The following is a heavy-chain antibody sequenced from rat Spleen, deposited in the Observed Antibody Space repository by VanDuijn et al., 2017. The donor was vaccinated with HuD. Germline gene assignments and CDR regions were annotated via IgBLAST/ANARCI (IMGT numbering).Heavy chain of an antibody. J-gene: IGHJ2*01. CDR1: GFTFSDYY. V-gene: IGHV5-22*01. CDR3: ARPDSYFDY. Sequence: EVQLVESGGGLVQPGRSMKLSCAASGFTFSDYYMAWVRQAPKKGLEWVATISYDGSNTYYRDSVKGRFTISREDGRSTLYLQMNSLRSEDTATYYCARPDSYFDYWGQGVMVTVSS. CDR2: ISYDGSNT.